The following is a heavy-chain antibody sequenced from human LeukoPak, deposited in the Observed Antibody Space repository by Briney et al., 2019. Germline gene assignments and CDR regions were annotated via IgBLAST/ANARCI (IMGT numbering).Heavy chain of an antibody. D-gene: IGHD3-22*01. Sequence: GASVKVSCKASGGTFSSYAISWVRQAPGQGLEWMGGVIPIFGTANYAQKFQGRVTITADESTGTAYMELSSLRSEDTAVYYCARVRDSSGYVDYWGQGTLVTVSS. J-gene: IGHJ4*02. CDR2: VIPIFGTA. CDR3: ARVRDSSGYVDY. CDR1: GGTFSSYA. V-gene: IGHV1-69*13.